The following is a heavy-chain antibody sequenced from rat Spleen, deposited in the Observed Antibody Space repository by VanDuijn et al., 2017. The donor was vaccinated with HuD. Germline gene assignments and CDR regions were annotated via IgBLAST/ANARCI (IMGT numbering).Heavy chain of an antibody. J-gene: IGHJ2*01. CDR3: ARRHHGYTDYFDY. CDR1: GFTFSNYG. Sequence: EVQLVESGGGLVQPGRSLKLSCAASGFTFSNYGMAWVRQAPTKGLEWVASISTGGGRNFYRDSVKGRFTIFRDNAKSTLSLQVDSLRSEDTATYYCARRHHGYTDYFDYWGQGVMVTVSS. CDR2: ISTGGGRN. D-gene: IGHD1-4*01. V-gene: IGHV5S13*01.